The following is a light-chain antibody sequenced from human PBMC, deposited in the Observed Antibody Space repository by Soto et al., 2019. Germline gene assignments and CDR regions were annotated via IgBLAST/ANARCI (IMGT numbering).Light chain of an antibody. CDR2: GAS. Sequence: EIVLTQSPGSLSLSPGERATLSCRASQSVSSTFFAGYQQRPGQAPRLLMYGASSRATGISERFSGSGSGTDFILTISRLEPEDFAVYYCQQCASSVTFGQGTKVEIK. CDR1: QSVSSTF. J-gene: IGKJ1*01. V-gene: IGKV3-20*01. CDR3: QQCASSVT.